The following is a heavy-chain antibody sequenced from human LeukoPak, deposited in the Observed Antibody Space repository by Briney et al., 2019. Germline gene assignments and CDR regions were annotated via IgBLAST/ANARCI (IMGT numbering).Heavy chain of an antibody. CDR2: TYYGGST. D-gene: IGHD2-2*01. Sequence: SSETLSLTCTVSGGSISRSSYYWGWIRQPPGKGLEWIGSTYYGGSTYYSPSLKSRVTISVDTSKNQFSLKLSSVTAADTAVYYCARLSPGLGYCSSRSGCVSWFDPWGQGTLVTVSS. CDR3: ARLSPGLGYCSSRSGCVSWFDP. CDR1: GGSISRSSYY. V-gene: IGHV4-39*07. J-gene: IGHJ5*02.